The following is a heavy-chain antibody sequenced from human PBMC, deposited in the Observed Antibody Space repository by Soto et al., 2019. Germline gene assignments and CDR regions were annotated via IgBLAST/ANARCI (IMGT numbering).Heavy chain of an antibody. J-gene: IGHJ6*03. CDR3: ARVGKRGMVRGVQPYYYYMDV. CDR1: GGSISSGGYY. CDR2: IYYSGST. Sequence: QVQLQESGPGLVKPSQTLSLTCTVSGGSISSGGYYWSWIRQHPGKGLEWIGYIYYSGSTYYNPSLKSRVTISVDTSKNQFSLKLSSVTAADTAVYYCARVGKRGMVRGVQPYYYYMDVWGKGTTVTVSS. D-gene: IGHD3-10*01. V-gene: IGHV4-31*03.